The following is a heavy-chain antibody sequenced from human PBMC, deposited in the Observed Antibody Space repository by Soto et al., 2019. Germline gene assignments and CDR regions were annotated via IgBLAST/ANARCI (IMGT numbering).Heavy chain of an antibody. CDR3: ARVRRSSGYYYGY. D-gene: IGHD3-22*01. J-gene: IGHJ4*02. V-gene: IGHV1-46*01. CDR1: GYTFTSYY. Sequence: GSVKVSFKASGYTFTSYYMHLVRQAPGQGLEWMGIINPSGGSTSYAQKFQGRVTMTRDTSTSTVYMELSSLRSEDTAVYYCARVRRSSGYYYGYWGQGTTVTVSS. CDR2: INPSGGST.